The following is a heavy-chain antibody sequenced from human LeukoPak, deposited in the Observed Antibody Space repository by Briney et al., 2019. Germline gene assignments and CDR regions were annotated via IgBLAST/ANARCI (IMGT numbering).Heavy chain of an antibody. J-gene: IGHJ5*02. CDR1: GGSISSYY. CDR3: ARRRLLWFGELMTPPFDP. V-gene: IGHV4-59*12. D-gene: IGHD3-10*01. CDR2: IYNSGST. Sequence: SETLSLTCTVSGGSISSYYWSWIRQPPGKGLEWIGYIYNSGSTNYNPSLKSRVTISVDTSKNQFSLKLSSVTAADTAVYYCARRRLLWFGELMTPPFDPWGQGTLVTVSS.